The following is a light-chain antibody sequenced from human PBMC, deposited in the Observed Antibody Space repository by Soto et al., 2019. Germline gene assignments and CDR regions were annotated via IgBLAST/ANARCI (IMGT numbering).Light chain of an antibody. CDR1: QGISSY. CDR3: QQYYSYPYT. Sequence: AIRMTQSPSSLSASTGDRVTITCRASQGISSYLAWYQQKPGKAPKLLIYAASPLQSGVPSRFSGSGSGTDFTLTISCLQSEDFANYYCQQYYSYPYTFGQGTKLEIK. V-gene: IGKV1-8*01. CDR2: AAS. J-gene: IGKJ2*01.